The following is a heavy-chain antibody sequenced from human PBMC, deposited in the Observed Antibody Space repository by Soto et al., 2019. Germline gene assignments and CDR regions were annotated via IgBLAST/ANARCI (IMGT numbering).Heavy chain of an antibody. CDR3: ARDVGATTL. J-gene: IGHJ4*02. V-gene: IGHV3-23*01. D-gene: IGHD1-26*01. Sequence: GGSLRLCCEGSGFTFHAYALSGVRQAPGKGLEWVSAITGSGGRTFYADSVKGRFTISRDNSKTTLYLQMTSLRAEDTAVYYCARDVGATTLWGQGTLVTVSS. CDR2: ITGSGGRT. CDR1: GFTFHAYA.